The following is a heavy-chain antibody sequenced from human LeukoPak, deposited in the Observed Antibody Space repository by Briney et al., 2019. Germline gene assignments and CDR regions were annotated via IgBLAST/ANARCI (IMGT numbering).Heavy chain of an antibody. CDR2: IYYSGST. V-gene: IGHV4-39*01. J-gene: IGHJ4*02. CDR1: GDSISSRSYY. Sequence: PSETLSLTCTVSGDSISSRSYYWGWIRQPPGKGLEWIGSIYYSGSTYYNPSLKSRVTISVDTSKNQFSLKLSSVTAADTAVYYCARHDINYGTFDYWGQGTLVTVSS. CDR3: ARHDINYGTFDY. D-gene: IGHD4-17*01.